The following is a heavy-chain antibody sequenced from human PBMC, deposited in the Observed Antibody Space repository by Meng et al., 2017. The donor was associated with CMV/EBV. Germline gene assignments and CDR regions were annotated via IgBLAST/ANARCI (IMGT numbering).Heavy chain of an antibody. D-gene: IGHD3-3*01. CDR1: GYTFTSYD. CDR2: MNTNSGKT. CDR3: ARRSVVVPAAPWTYYDFWSGYYTEGYYYYGMDV. V-gene: IGHV1-8*03. Sequence: ASVKVSCKASGYTFTSYDINWVRQAAGQGLEWMGWMNTNSGKTGYAQKFQGRGTITRNTVISTAYMELSSLRSEDTAVYYCARRSVVVPAAPWTYYDFWSGYYTEGYYYYGMDVWGQGTTVTVSS. J-gene: IGHJ6*02.